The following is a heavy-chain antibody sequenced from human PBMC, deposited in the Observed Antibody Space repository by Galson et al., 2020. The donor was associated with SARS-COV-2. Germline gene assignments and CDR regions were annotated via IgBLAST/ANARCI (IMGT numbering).Heavy chain of an antibody. CDR2: ISYDGSNK. CDR1: GFTFSSYA. Sequence: GGSLRLSCAASGFTFSSYAMHWVRQAPGKGLEWVAVISYDGSNKYYADSVKGRFTISRDNSKNTLYLQMNSLRAEDTAVYYCARDRADDGCYFDDWGQVTLFTFSS. CDR3: ARDRADDGCYFDD. V-gene: IGHV3-30*04. D-gene: IGHD6-19*01. J-gene: IGHJ4*02.